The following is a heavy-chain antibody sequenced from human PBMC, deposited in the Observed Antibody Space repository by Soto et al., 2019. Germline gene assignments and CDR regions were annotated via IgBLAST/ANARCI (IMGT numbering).Heavy chain of an antibody. CDR1: GSTFFTYD. V-gene: IGHV1-18*01. Sequence: ASVQVYCTASGSTFFTYDISWVRQAPGQGLEWMGWISTYSGDTKYAQKFQGRVTMTTDTSTTTAYLELRSLRSDDTAVYYCARHHGPTTSENWFDPWGQGTLVTVS. D-gene: IGHD5-12*01. J-gene: IGHJ5*02. CDR3: ARHHGPTTSENWFDP. CDR2: ISTYSGDT.